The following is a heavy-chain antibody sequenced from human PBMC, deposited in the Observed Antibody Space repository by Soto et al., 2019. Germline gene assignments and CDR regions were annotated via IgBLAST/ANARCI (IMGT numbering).Heavy chain of an antibody. CDR1: GYIFTNYY. CDR2: INPLPTSGST. CDR3: ARDLAAAAY. Sequence: QVQLVQCGAEVKKPGASVKVSCKASGYIFTNYYILWVRQAPGQGLEWMAIINPLPTSGSTNYAQKFQGRVTVTRDTSTSTVYLELSSLRSDDTAVYYCARDLAAAAYWGQGTLVTVSS. D-gene: IGHD6-13*01. V-gene: IGHV1-46*01. J-gene: IGHJ4*02.